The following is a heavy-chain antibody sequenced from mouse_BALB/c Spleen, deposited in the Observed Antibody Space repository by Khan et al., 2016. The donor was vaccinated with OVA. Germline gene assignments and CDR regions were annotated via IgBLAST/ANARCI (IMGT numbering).Heavy chain of an antibody. J-gene: IGHJ4*01. CDR3: ARQPYYHYNIMDY. CDR1: GFSLTNYG. V-gene: IGHV2-6-1*01. Sequence: QVQLKESGPGLVAPSQSLSITCTISGFSLTNYGVHWVRQPPGKGLEWLVVIWSDGSTTYNSALKSRLTINKDNSKSQVFLKMNSLQSEDTAVYFCARQPYYHYNIMDYWGQGTSVTVSS. D-gene: IGHD2-10*01. CDR2: IWSDGST.